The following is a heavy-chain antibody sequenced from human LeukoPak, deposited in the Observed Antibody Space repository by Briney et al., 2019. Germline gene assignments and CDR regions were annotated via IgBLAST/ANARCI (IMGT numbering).Heavy chain of an antibody. D-gene: IGHD1-7*01. J-gene: IGHJ4*02. Sequence: GSSVKVSCKASGGTFSSYAISWVRQAPGQGLEWMGGIIPIFGTANYAQKFQGRVTITTDESTSTAYMELSSLRSEATAVYSCARAALSVLELRYWGQGTLVAVSS. CDR3: ARAALSVLELRY. CDR2: IIPIFGTA. CDR1: GGTFSSYA. V-gene: IGHV1-69*05.